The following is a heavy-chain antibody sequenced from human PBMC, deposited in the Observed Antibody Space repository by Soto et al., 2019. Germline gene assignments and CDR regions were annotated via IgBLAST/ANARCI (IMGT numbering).Heavy chain of an antibody. CDR2: IIPIFGTA. CDR3: ARESIAVAGTPLGY. Sequence: SVKVSCKASGGTFSSYAISWVRQAPGQGLEWMGGIIPIFGTANYAQKLQGRVTMTTDTSTSTAYMELRSLRSDDTAVYYCARESIAVAGTPLGYWGQGTLVTVSS. D-gene: IGHD6-19*01. CDR1: GGTFSSYA. J-gene: IGHJ4*02. V-gene: IGHV1-69*05.